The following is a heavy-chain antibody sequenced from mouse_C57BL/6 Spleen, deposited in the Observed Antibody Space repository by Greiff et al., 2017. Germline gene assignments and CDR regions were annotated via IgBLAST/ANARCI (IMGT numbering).Heavy chain of an antibody. D-gene: IGHD5-5*01. CDR2: IDPENGDT. J-gene: IGHJ4*01. V-gene: IGHV14-4*01. CDR3: TRYYLYYAMDY. CDR1: VFNIKDDY. Sequence: VQLQQSGAELVRPGASVKLSCTASVFNIKDDYMHWVKQRPEQGLEWIGWIDPENGDTEYASKFQGKATITADTSSNTAYLQLSSLTSEDTAVYYCTRYYLYYAMDYWGQGTSVTVSS.